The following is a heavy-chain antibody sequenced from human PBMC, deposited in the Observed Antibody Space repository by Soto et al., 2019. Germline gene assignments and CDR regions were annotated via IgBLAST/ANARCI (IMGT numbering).Heavy chain of an antibody. V-gene: IGHV3-7*05. CDR2: IKTDGSEK. D-gene: IGHD3-10*01. CDR3: ASSRGRGGNDY. Sequence: EVQLVESGGGLVLPGGSLRLSSAASGFTFSDYWMSWVRQALGKGLEWVANIKTDGSEKYYGDPVKGRLTISRDNAKNSLYLQMNSLRAEDTAVYYCASSRGRGGNDYGGQGALVTVSS. CDR1: GFTFSDYW. J-gene: IGHJ4*02.